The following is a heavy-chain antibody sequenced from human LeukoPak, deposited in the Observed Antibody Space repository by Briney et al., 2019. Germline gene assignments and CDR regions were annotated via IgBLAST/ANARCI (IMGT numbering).Heavy chain of an antibody. V-gene: IGHV4-61*08. D-gene: IGHD5-18*01. CDR2: IYYSGST. Sequence: SQTLSLTCTVSGGSITSGGYYWSWIRQPPGKGLEWIGYIYYSGSTNYNPSLKSRVTISVDTSKNQFSLKLSSVTAADTAVYHCAREAMYSYGNNFDYWGQGTLVTVSS. CDR3: AREAMYSYGNNFDY. J-gene: IGHJ4*02. CDR1: GGSITSGGYY.